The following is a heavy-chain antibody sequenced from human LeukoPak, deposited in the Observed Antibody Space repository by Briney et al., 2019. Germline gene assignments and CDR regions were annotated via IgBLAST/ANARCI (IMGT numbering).Heavy chain of an antibody. V-gene: IGHV4-4*07. D-gene: IGHD2-2*01. CDR1: GGSISSYY. J-gene: IGHJ5*02. CDR3: ARDGRGGVVPPGWFDP. CDR2: IYTSGST. Sequence: VKPSETLSLTCTVSGGSISSYYWSWIRQPAGKGLEWIGRIYTSGSTNYNPSLKSRVTMSVDTSKNQFSLKLSSVTAADTAVYYCARDGRGGVVPPGWFDPWGQGTLVTVSS.